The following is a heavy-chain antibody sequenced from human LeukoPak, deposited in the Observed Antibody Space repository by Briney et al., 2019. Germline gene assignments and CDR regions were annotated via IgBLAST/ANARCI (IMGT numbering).Heavy chain of an antibody. D-gene: IGHD6-13*01. CDR2: THYSGST. J-gene: IGHJ4*02. CDR3: ARGAAGTGAADY. Sequence: SETLSLTCTVSGGPISSYYWSWIRQPPEKGLEWIGYTHYSGSTKYNPSLKSRLTMSLDTSKNQFSLRLSSVTAADTAVYFCARGAAGTGAADYWGQGTLVTVSS. CDR1: GGPISSYY. V-gene: IGHV4-59*01.